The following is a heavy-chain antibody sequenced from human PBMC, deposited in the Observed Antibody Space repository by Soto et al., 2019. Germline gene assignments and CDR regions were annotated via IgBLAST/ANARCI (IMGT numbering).Heavy chain of an antibody. CDR3: ARGTYYYDSSGYSDYYGMDV. CDR1: GGSISSYY. J-gene: IGHJ6*02. Sequence: SETLSLTCTVSGGSISSYYWSWIRQPPGKGLEWIGYIYYSGSTNYNPSLKSRVTISVDTSKNQFSLKLSSVTAADTAVYYCARGTYYYDSSGYSDYYGMDVWGQGTTVTVSS. V-gene: IGHV4-59*01. D-gene: IGHD3-22*01. CDR2: IYYSGST.